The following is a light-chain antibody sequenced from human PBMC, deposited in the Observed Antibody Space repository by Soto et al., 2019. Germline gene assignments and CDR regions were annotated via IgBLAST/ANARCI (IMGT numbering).Light chain of an antibody. CDR1: QSISSSY. Sequence: EIVLTQSTGTLSLSPGERATLSCRASQSISSSYLAWHQQKPGQAPRLLVYGASSRATGIPDRFSGSGSGTDFTLTISRLEPEDFAVYYCQQYGSSRFTFGPGTKVDIK. J-gene: IGKJ3*01. V-gene: IGKV3-20*01. CDR2: GAS. CDR3: QQYGSSRFT.